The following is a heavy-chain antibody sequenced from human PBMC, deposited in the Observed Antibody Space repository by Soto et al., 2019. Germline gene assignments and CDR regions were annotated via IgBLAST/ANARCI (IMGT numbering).Heavy chain of an antibody. V-gene: IGHV1-69*06. J-gene: IGHJ2*01. CDR1: GGTFSSYA. D-gene: IGHD4-17*01. CDR2: IIPMFGTA. Sequence: SVKVSCKASGGTFSSYAISWVRQAPGQGLEWMGGIIPMFGTANYAQKFQGRVRITANTSTSTAYMDLSSLTSEDTAVYFCARSTTVTTLRNWYFDLWGRGTLVPVYS. CDR3: ARSTTVTTLRNWYFDL.